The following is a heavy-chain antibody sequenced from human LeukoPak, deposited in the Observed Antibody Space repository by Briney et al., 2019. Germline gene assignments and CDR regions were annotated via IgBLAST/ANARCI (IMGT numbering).Heavy chain of an antibody. D-gene: IGHD3-10*01. V-gene: IGHV1-8*01. Sequence: ASVKVSCKASGYTFTSYDINWVRQATGQGLEWMGWMNPNSGNTGYAQKFQGRVTMTRNTSISTAYMELSSLRSEDTAVYYCARSLWFGELFYPNPYYMDVWGEGTTVTISS. CDR2: MNPNSGNT. J-gene: IGHJ6*03. CDR3: ARSLWFGELFYPNPYYMDV. CDR1: GYTFTSYD.